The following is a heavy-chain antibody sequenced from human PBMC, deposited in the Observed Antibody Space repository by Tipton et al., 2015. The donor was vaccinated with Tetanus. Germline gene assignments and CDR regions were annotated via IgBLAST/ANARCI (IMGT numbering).Heavy chain of an antibody. J-gene: IGHJ5*02. CDR2: IYYRGST. CDR3: ARGDMVRGVIWFDP. D-gene: IGHD3-10*01. V-gene: IGHV4-59*01. CDR1: GGSISTYY. Sequence: TLSLTCTVSGGSISTYYWSWIRQPPGKGLEWIGYIYYRGSTNYNPSLKSRVTISVDTSKNQFSLKLSSVTAADTAVYYCARGDMVRGVIWFDPWGRGTLVTVSS.